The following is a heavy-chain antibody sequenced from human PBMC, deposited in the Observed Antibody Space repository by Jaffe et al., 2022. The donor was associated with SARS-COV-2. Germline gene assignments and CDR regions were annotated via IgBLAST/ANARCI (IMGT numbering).Heavy chain of an antibody. CDR1: GYTFTSYA. CDR3: ARVPYYYGSGTHRRFDP. J-gene: IGHJ5*02. V-gene: IGHV1-3*01. D-gene: IGHD3-10*01. Sequence: QVQLVQSGAEVKKPGASVKVSCKASGYTFTSYAMHWVRQAPGQRLEWMGWINAGNGNTKYSQKFQGRVTITRDTSASTAYMELSSLRSEDTAVYYCARVPYYYGSGTHRRFDPWGQGTLVTVSS. CDR2: INAGNGNT.